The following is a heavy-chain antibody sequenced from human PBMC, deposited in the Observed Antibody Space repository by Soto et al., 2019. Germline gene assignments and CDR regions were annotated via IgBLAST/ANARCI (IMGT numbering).Heavy chain of an antibody. D-gene: IGHD2-2*01. Sequence: SVKVSCKASGYTFTSYGISWVRQAPGQGLEWMGWISAYNGDTNYAQKLQGRVTMTTDTSTSTAYMELRSLRSDDTAVYYCALDRWVPDTNWFDPWGQGTPVPVSS. CDR1: GYTFTSYG. J-gene: IGHJ5*02. CDR3: ALDRWVPDTNWFDP. V-gene: IGHV1-18*01. CDR2: ISAYNGDT.